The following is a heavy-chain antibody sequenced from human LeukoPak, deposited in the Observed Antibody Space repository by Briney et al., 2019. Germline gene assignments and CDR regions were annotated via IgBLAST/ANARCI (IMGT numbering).Heavy chain of an antibody. J-gene: IGHJ5*02. D-gene: IGHD3-10*01. Sequence: GGSLRLSCAASGFTFSSYSMNWVRQAPGKGLEWVSSISSSSYIYYADSVKGRFTISRDNAKNSLYLQMNSLRAEDTAVYYCARVGGESPRWFDPWGQGTLVTVSS. V-gene: IGHV3-21*01. CDR1: GFTFSSYS. CDR3: ARVGGESPRWFDP. CDR2: ISSSSYI.